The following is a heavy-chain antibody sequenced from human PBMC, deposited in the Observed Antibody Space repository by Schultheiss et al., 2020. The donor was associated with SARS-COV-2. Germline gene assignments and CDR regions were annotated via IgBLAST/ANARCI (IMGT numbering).Heavy chain of an antibody. CDR3: ARPGGGGSCNSCWFDP. D-gene: IGHD2-15*01. CDR1: GGSISSYY. Sequence: SQTLSLTCTVSGGSISSYYWSWIRQPPGKGLEWIGYIYYSGSTNYNPSLKSRVTISVDTSKNQFSLKLSSVTAADTAVYYCARPGGGGSCNSCWFDPWGQGTLVTVSS. J-gene: IGHJ5*02. CDR2: IYYSGST. V-gene: IGHV4-59*01.